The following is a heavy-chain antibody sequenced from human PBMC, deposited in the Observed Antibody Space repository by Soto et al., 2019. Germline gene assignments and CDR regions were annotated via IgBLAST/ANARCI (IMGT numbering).Heavy chain of an antibody. CDR2: IIPIFGTA. V-gene: IGHV1-69*01. J-gene: IGHJ4*02. CDR3: ARGWGYDSNDYYYAY. Sequence: QVQLVQSGAEVRKPGSSVKVSCKASGGTFSRHAISWVRQAPGQGLEWMGGIIPIFGTANHAQKFQGRVTITADESTSTVYMGLSSLRSEDTAMYYCARGWGYDSNDYYYAYWGQGTLVIVSS. D-gene: IGHD3-22*01. CDR1: GGTFSRHA.